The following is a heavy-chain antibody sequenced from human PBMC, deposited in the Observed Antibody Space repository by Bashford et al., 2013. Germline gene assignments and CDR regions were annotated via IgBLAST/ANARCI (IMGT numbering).Heavy chain of an antibody. CDR2: IFSNDET. CDR3: ARIPLLYSRSSGRWFAP. CDR1: GFSLSNAKMG. V-gene: IGHV2-26*01. J-gene: IGHJ5*02. D-gene: IGHD6-6*01. Sequence: SGPTLVKPTETLTLTCTVSGFSLSNAKMGVSWIRQPPGKALEWLGHIFSNDETSYSTSLRRRLTISKDTSKSQVVLTMTNMDPVDTATYFCARIPLLYSRSSGRWFAPWGQGTLVTVSS.